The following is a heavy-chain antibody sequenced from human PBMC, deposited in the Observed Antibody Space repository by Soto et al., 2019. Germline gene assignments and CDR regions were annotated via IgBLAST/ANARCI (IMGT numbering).Heavy chain of an antibody. CDR2: IIPILGIA. J-gene: IGHJ4*02. Sequence: ASLKVSCKASGGTFSSYAISWVRQAPGQGLEWMGGIIPILGIANYAQKFQGRVTITADKSTSTAYMELSSLRSEDTAVYYCARVGGASERTVRSFDYWGQGTLVTVSS. V-gene: IGHV1-69*10. D-gene: IGHD6-6*01. CDR1: GGTFSSYA. CDR3: ARVGGASERTVRSFDY.